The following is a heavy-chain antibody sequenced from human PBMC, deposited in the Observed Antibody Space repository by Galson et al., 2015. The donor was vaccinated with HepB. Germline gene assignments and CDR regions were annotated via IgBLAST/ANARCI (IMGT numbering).Heavy chain of an antibody. D-gene: IGHD3-10*01. Sequence: SLRLSCAASGFAFSDYYMTWIRQAPGEGLEWISYSSRRSDYANYADSVKGRFTISRDNAKSSLYLQMTTLRADDTAVYYCARSSGYGAGPFDSWGQGTLVIVSS. CDR3: ARSSGYGAGPFDS. CDR2: SSRRSDYA. J-gene: IGHJ5*01. CDR1: GFAFSDYY. V-gene: IGHV3-11*03.